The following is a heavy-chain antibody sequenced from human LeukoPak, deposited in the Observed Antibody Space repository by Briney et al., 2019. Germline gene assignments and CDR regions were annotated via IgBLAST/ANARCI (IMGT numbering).Heavy chain of an antibody. J-gene: IGHJ4*02. Sequence: PGGPLRLSCAASGFTFSSYAMSWVRQAPGKGLEWVSRIHSDGSTTSYADSVKGRFTISRDNAKNTLYLQMNSLRAEDTAVYYCARVLGAPAVYDYWGQGTLVTVSS. CDR3: ARVLGAPAVYDY. V-gene: IGHV3-74*01. CDR1: GFTFSSYA. D-gene: IGHD2-2*01. CDR2: IHSDGSTT.